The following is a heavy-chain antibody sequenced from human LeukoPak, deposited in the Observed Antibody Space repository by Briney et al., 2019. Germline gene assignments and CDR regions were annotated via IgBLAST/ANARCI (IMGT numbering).Heavy chain of an antibody. CDR3: SRHLNYNLDY. V-gene: IGHV3-7*01. CDR1: GFTFSHYY. CDR2: IKQDGSEN. Sequence: GGSLRLSCAVSGFTFSHYYMNWVRQAPGKGLEWVANIKQDGSENYYVAPVKGRFTLSRDNAKHSLYLQMNSLRAEDTAVYYCSRHLNYNLDYWGQETLVTVSS. J-gene: IGHJ4*02. D-gene: IGHD3-10*01.